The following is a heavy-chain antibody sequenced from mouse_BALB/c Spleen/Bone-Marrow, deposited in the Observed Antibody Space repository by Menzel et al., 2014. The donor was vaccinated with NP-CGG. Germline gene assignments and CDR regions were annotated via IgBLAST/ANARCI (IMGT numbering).Heavy chain of an antibody. Sequence: VMLLESGAELMKPGASVKISCKATGYTFSRNWIEWVKQRPGHGLEWIGEILPGSGSTNYNEKFKGKATFTADTSSNTANMQLSSLTSEDSGVYYCARVGSTMITTAFAYWGQGTLVTVSA. CDR3: ARVGSTMITTAFAY. V-gene: IGHV1-9*01. CDR2: ILPGSGST. D-gene: IGHD2-4*01. CDR1: GYTFSRNW. J-gene: IGHJ3*01.